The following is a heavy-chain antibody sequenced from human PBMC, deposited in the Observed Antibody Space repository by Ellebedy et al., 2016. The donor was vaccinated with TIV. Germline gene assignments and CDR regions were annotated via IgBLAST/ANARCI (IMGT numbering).Heavy chain of an antibody. D-gene: IGHD6-19*01. CDR3: ARGLAVAGTSHY. Sequence: ASVKVSCKASGYTFTDYYIHWLRQAPGQGLEWMGWINPNSGGTNYAQKFQGRVTMTRDTSISTAYMELSRLRSDDTAVYYCARGLAVAGTSHYWGQGTLVTVSS. J-gene: IGHJ4*02. CDR1: GYTFTDYY. V-gene: IGHV1-2*02. CDR2: INPNSGGT.